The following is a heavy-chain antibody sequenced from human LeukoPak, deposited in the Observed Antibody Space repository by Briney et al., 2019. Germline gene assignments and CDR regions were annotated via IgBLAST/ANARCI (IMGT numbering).Heavy chain of an antibody. V-gene: IGHV4-39*01. Sequence: PSETLSLTCTVSGGSISSSSYYWGWIRQPPGKGLEWIGSIYYSGSTYYNPSLKSRVTISVDTSKNQFSLKLSSVTAADTAVYYCARQDAGGYYDSSGYDYWGQGTLVTVSS. D-gene: IGHD3-22*01. CDR3: ARQDAGGYYDSSGYDY. CDR1: GGSISSSSYY. J-gene: IGHJ4*02. CDR2: IYYSGST.